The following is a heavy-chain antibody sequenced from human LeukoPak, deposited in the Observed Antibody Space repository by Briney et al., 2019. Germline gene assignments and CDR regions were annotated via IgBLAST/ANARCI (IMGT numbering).Heavy chain of an antibody. CDR3: AKDIVVVTARA. V-gene: IGHV3-23*01. D-gene: IGHD2-21*02. CDR1: GFTFSSYA. J-gene: IGHJ5*02. CDR2: ISGSGGST. Sequence: GGSLRLSCAASGFTFSSYAMSWVRQAPGKGLEWVSAISGSGGSTYYADSVKGRLTISRDNSKNTLYLQMNSLRAEDTAVYYCAKDIVVVTARAWGQGTLVTVSS.